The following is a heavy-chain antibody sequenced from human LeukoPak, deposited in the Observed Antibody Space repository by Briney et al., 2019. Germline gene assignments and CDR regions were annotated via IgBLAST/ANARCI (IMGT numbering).Heavy chain of an antibody. J-gene: IGHJ4*02. CDR3: TRQSGTVTPIDY. D-gene: IGHD4-17*01. Sequence: SETLSLTCAVSSGSLSGYSWGWIRQPPGKGLEWVGEISHSGITNYNAALKSRVTISLKKSEIQFSLMLSSVTAADTAVYYCTRQSGTVTPIDYWSQGTLVTVSS. CDR2: ISHSGIT. V-gene: IGHV4-34*01. CDR1: SGSLSGYS.